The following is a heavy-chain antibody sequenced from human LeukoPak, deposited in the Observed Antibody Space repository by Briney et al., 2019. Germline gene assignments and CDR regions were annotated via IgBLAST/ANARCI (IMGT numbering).Heavy chain of an antibody. V-gene: IGHV1-69*04. J-gene: IGHJ5*02. D-gene: IGHD3-10*01. CDR1: GGTFSSYA. CDR3: AGHRGVNGKEEPHANWFDP. CDR2: IIPILGIA. Sequence: GASVKVSCKASGGTFSSYAISWVRQAPGQGLEWMGRIIPILGIANYAQKFQGRVTITADKSTSTAYMELSSLRSEDTAVYYSAGHRGVNGKEEPHANWFDPWGQGTLVTVSS.